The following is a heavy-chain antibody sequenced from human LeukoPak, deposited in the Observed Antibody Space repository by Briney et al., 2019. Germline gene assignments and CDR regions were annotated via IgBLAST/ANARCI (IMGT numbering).Heavy chain of an antibody. CDR3: AKHRVSIESHSYESHNYQSLDY. Sequence: PGGSLRLSCAASGFIFSSYGMHWVRQAPGKGLEWVAFIQYDGSNNYADSVKGRFTISRDNSKNTLHLQMNSLRAEDTAVYYCAKHRVSIESHSYESHNYQSLDYWGQGTLVTVSS. J-gene: IGHJ4*02. V-gene: IGHV3-30*02. CDR2: IQYDGSN. CDR1: GFIFSSYG. D-gene: IGHD3-22*01.